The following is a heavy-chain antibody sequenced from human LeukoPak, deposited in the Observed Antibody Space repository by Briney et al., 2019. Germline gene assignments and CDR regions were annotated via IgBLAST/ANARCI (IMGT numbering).Heavy chain of an antibody. Sequence: SETLSLTCPVSGGSINSGDYYWSWIRQPPGKGLEWIGYIFHSGSTYYNPSLKSRVSISVHTSKNQFSLKLSSVTAADTAVYYCARDRYFIGFDYWGQGTLVTVSS. J-gene: IGHJ4*02. D-gene: IGHD3-9*01. CDR1: GGSINSGDYY. CDR3: ARDRYFIGFDY. CDR2: IFHSGST. V-gene: IGHV4-30-4*08.